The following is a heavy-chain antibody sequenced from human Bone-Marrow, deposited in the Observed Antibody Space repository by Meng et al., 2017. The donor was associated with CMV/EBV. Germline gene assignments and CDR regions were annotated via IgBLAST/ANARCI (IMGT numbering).Heavy chain of an antibody. V-gene: IGHV3-21*01. CDR2: ISSSSSYI. Sequence: GESLKISCAASGFTFSSYSMNWVRQAPGKGLGWVSSISSSSSYIYYADSAKGRITNARDNAKNSLYLQMNSLRAEDTAVYYCARDAPEEYFSSTSDRYYYYYGMDVWGQGTTVTVSS. D-gene: IGHD2-2*01. CDR1: GFTFSSYS. CDR3: ARDAPEEYFSSTSDRYYYYYGMDV. J-gene: IGHJ6*02.